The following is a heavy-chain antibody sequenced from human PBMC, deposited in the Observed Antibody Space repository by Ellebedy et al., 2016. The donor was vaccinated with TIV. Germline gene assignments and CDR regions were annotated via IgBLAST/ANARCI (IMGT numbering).Heavy chain of an antibody. D-gene: IGHD3-10*01. J-gene: IGHJ4*02. CDR1: GYTFTSYG. CDR2: ISAYNGNT. CDR3: ARGEKVRGVDYDY. Sequence: ASVKVSXXTSGYTFTSYGISWVRQAPGQGLEWMGWISAYNGNTNYAQKFQGRVTMTRNTSISTAYMELSSLRSEDTAVYYCARGEKVRGVDYDYWGQGTLVTVSS. V-gene: IGHV1-18*01.